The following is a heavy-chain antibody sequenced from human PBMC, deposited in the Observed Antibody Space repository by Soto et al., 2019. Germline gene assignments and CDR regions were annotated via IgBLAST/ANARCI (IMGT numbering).Heavy chain of an antibody. J-gene: IGHJ6*02. Sequence: ASVKVSCKASGYTFTSYYMHWVRQAPGQGLEWMGIINPSGGSTSYAQKFQGRVTMTRDTSTSTVYMELSSLRSEDTAVYYCARDMKRDTAMVTGYYYGMDVWGQGTTVTVSS. V-gene: IGHV1-46*01. CDR1: GYTFTSYY. CDR2: INPSGGST. CDR3: ARDMKRDTAMVTGYYYGMDV. D-gene: IGHD5-18*01.